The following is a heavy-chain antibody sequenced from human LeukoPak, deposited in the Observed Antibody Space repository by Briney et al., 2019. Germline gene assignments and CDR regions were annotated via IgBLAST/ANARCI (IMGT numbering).Heavy chain of an antibody. J-gene: IGHJ4*02. CDR3: ARDQAITLGY. V-gene: IGHV1-69*04. CDR1: GGTFSSYA. Sequence: SVKVSCKASGGTFSSYAISWVRQAPGQGLEWMGRIIPIFGIANYAQKFQGRVTITADKSTSTAYMELSSLRSEDTAVYYCARDQAITLGYWGQGTLVTVPS. CDR2: IIPIFGIA. D-gene: IGHD3-16*01.